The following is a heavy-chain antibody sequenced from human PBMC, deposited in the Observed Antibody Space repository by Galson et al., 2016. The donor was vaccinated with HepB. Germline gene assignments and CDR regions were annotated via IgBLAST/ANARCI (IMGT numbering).Heavy chain of an antibody. V-gene: IGHV3-48*02. CDR1: GFTFSSYS. CDR2: ISSSSSTI. D-gene: IGHD3-3*01. Sequence: SLRLSCAASGFTFSSYSMNWVRQAPGKGLECVSYISSSSSTIYYADSVKGRFTISRDNAKNSLYLQMNSLRDEDTAVYYCASSPAYFWSGSYFSKYYYYGMDVWGQGTTVTVSS. J-gene: IGHJ6*02. CDR3: ASSPAYFWSGSYFSKYYYYGMDV.